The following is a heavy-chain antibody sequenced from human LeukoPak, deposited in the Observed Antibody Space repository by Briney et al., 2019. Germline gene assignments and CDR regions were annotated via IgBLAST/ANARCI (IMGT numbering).Heavy chain of an antibody. J-gene: IGHJ5*02. CDR1: GGSISSSSYY. Sequence: SETLSLTCTVSGGSISSSSYYWGWIRQPPGKGLEWIGSIYYSGSTYYNPSLKSRVTISVDTSKNQFSLKLSSVTAADTAVYYCAREVIAAMIWLDPWGQGTLVTVSS. CDR2: IYYSGST. V-gene: IGHV4-39*07. CDR3: AREVIAAMIWLDP. D-gene: IGHD2-2*01.